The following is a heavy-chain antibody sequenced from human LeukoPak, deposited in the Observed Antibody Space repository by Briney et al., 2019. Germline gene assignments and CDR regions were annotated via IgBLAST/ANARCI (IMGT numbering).Heavy chain of an antibody. CDR3: ARGNSRWSTPTSSYYYRMDV. D-gene: IGHD4-23*01. V-gene: IGHV1-69*13. CDR1: GGTLNNYG. CDR2: IIPIIGAA. J-gene: IGHJ6*02. Sequence: GASVKVSCKASGGTLNNYGISWVRQAPGQGLEWMGGIIPIIGAANYAQKFQGRVTISADESTSTAYMELNSLRSEDTAVYYCARGNSRWSTPTSSYYYRMDVWGQGTTVPVSS.